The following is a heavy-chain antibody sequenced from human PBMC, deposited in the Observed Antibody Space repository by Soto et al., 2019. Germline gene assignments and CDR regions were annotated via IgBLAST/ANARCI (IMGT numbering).Heavy chain of an antibody. CDR1: GYTFTSYG. CDR2: ISAYNGNT. Sequence: ASVKVSCKASGYTFTSYGISWVRQAPGQGLEWMGWISAYNGNTNYAQKLQGRVTMTTDTSTSTAYMELRSLRSDDTAVYYCARGGSIAVASYYYGMDVWGQGTTVTVSS. V-gene: IGHV1-18*04. D-gene: IGHD6-19*01. CDR3: ARGGSIAVASYYYGMDV. J-gene: IGHJ6*02.